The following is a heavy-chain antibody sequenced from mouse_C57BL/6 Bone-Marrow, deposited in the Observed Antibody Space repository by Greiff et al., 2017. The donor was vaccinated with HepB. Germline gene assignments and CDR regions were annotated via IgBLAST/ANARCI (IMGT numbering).Heavy chain of an antibody. CDR3: AKLPPYWYFDV. Sequence: VQVVESGAELVKPGASVKMSCKASGYTFTTYPIEWMKQNHGKSLEWIGNFHPYNDDTKYNEKFKGKATLTVEKSSSTVYLELSRLTSDDSAVYYCAKLPPYWYFDVWGTGTTVTVSS. V-gene: IGHV1-47*01. J-gene: IGHJ1*03. D-gene: IGHD2-1*01. CDR2: FHPYNDDT. CDR1: GYTFTTYP.